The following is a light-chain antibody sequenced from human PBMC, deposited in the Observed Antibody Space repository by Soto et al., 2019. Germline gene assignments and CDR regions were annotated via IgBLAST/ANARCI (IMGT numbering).Light chain of an antibody. Sequence: DVQKTESPSSLSAPIGDRVTITCRASQGIRNDLGWYQQKPGKAPKRLIYGASSLQNGVPSGFSGSVSGTEFTLTISSLQPEDSATYYCLQHNTYPRTFGQGTKVEIK. CDR1: QGIRND. CDR3: LQHNTYPRT. V-gene: IGKV1-17*01. CDR2: GAS. J-gene: IGKJ1*01.